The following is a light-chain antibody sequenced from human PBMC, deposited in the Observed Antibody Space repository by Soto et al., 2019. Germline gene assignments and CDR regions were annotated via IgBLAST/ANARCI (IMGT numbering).Light chain of an antibody. Sequence: EIVLTQSPGSLSLSPGERVTLSCRASQSVDSSFFAWYQQKPGQAPRLLIYGASNRATGIPDRFSGSGSGTDFTLTISRLEPEDFAVYYCQQHVSSVTFGQGTKVEIK. V-gene: IGKV3-20*01. CDR2: GAS. CDR1: QSVDSSF. J-gene: IGKJ1*01. CDR3: QQHVSSVT.